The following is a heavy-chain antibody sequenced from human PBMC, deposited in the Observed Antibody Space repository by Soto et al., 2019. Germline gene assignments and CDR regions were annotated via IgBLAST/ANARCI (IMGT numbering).Heavy chain of an antibody. D-gene: IGHD6-19*01. CDR3: ARHAGSGWPKAGWFDP. CDR2: IYYSGST. J-gene: IGHJ5*02. V-gene: IGHV4-39*01. Sequence: SETLSLTCTVSGGSISSSSYYWGWLRQPPGKGLEWIGSIYYSGSTYYNPSLKSRVTISVDTSKNQFSLKLSSVTAADTAVYYCARHAGSGWPKAGWFDPWGQGALVTVSS. CDR1: GGSISSSSYY.